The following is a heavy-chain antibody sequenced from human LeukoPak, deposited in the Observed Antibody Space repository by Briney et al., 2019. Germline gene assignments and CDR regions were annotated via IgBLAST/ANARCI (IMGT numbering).Heavy chain of an antibody. CDR3: AKEGASGWLFDY. V-gene: IGHV3-30*18. J-gene: IGHJ4*02. CDR1: GFTFSNYG. CDR2: ISYDGSNK. D-gene: IGHD6-19*01. Sequence: GGSLRLSCAASGFTFSNYGMHWVRQAPGKGLEWVAVISYDGSNKYYADSVKGRFTISRDNSKNTLYLQMNSLRAEDTAVYYCAKEGASGWLFDYWGQGTLVTVSS.